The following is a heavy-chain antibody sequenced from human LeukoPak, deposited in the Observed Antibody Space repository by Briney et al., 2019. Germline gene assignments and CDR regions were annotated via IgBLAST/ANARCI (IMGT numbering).Heavy chain of an antibody. V-gene: IGHV3-21*01. D-gene: IGHD6-13*01. CDR3: AAYSSSWYAVGY. CDR1: GFTFSSYS. Sequence: GGSLRLSCAASGFTFSSYSMNWVRQAPGKGLEWVSSISSSSSYIYYADSVKGRFTISRDNAKSSLYLQMNSLRAEDTAVYYCAAYSSSWYAVGYWGQGTLVTVSS. J-gene: IGHJ4*02. CDR2: ISSSSSYI.